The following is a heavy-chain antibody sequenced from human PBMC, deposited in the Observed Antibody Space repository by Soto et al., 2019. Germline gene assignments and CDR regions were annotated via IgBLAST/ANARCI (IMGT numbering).Heavy chain of an antibody. Sequence: GESLKISCQGSGYSFTNYWISWVRQKPGKGLEWMGRVDPGGSQINYNPSFRGHVTISTDTSISHAYLQWRSLTASDTAIYYCARLSDSSGEDYWGLGTLVTVSS. CDR3: ARLSDSSGEDY. CDR1: GYSFTNYW. V-gene: IGHV5-10-1*01. D-gene: IGHD6-6*01. CDR2: VDPGGSQI. J-gene: IGHJ4*02.